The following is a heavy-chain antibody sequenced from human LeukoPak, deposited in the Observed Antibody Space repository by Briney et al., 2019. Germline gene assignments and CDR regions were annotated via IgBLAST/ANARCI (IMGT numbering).Heavy chain of an antibody. V-gene: IGHV3-21*01. D-gene: IGHD3-10*01. CDR2: ISSSSSYI. CDR1: GFTFSSYS. Sequence: GGSLRLSCAASGFTFSSYSMNWVRQAPGKGLEWVSAISSSSSYIYYADSVKGRFTISRDNAKKSLFLQMNSLRVEDTAVYYCAKVAKYYYGSETYYFFEQWGQGTPVTASS. CDR3: AKVAKYYYGSETYYFFEQ. J-gene: IGHJ4*02.